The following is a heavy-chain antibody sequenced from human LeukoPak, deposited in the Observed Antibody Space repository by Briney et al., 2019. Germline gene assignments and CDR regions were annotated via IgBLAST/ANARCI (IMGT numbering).Heavy chain of an antibody. CDR3: ARRGDSSTWRIDY. CDR2: IYPGDSDT. D-gene: IGHD6-13*01. V-gene: IGHV5-51*01. J-gene: IGHJ4*02. Sequence: GESLKISCKGSGYSFTSYWIGWVRQMSGKGLEWMGIIYPGDSDTRYSPSFQGQVTFSADKSISTAYLQWSSLKASDTAIYYCARRGDSSTWRIDYWGQGTLVTVSS. CDR1: GYSFTSYW.